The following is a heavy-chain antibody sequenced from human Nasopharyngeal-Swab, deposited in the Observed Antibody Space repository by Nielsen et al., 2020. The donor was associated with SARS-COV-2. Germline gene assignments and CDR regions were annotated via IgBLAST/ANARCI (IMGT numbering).Heavy chain of an antibody. CDR1: GFTFSSYS. CDR3: ARASAGNYDFWSGPTFDY. D-gene: IGHD3-3*01. V-gene: IGHV3-21*01. Sequence: LKISCAASGFTFSSYSMNWVRQAPGKGLEWVSSISSSSSYIYYADSVKGRFTISRDNAKNSLYLQMNSLRAEDTAVYYCARASAGNYDFWSGPTFDYWGQGTLVTVSS. J-gene: IGHJ4*02. CDR2: ISSSSSYI.